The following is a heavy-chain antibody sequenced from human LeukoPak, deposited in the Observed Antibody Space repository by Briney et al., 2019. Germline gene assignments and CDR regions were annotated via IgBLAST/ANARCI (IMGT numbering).Heavy chain of an antibody. V-gene: IGHV4-39*01. Sequence: SETLSLTCSVSGASISSSSYYWGWIRQPPGKRLEGIGTMSYSGRANYNPSLKSRVTISADTSKNQFSLKLSSVTAADTAVYYCARRAMSSGYDGWYFDLWGRGTLVTVSS. CDR3: ARRAMSSGYDGWYFDL. CDR2: MSYSGRA. D-gene: IGHD3-22*01. CDR1: GASISSSSYY. J-gene: IGHJ2*01.